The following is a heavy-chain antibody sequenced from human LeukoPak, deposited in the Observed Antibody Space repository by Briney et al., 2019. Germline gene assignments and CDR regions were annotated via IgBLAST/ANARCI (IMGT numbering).Heavy chain of an antibody. D-gene: IGHD4-23*01. Sequence: SGGSLRLSCAGSGFTFSTYAMSWVRQAPGKGLEWVSTISGSGGHTYYADSVKGRFTISRDNSKNTLYLQMNSLRAEDTAVFYCAKKVRQSVVTPTVDYWGQGTLVTVSS. V-gene: IGHV3-23*01. J-gene: IGHJ4*02. CDR3: AKKVRQSVVTPTVDY. CDR1: GFTFSTYA. CDR2: ISGSGGHT.